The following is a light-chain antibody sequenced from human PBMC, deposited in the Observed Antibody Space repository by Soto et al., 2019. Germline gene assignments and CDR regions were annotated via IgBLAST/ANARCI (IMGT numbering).Light chain of an antibody. CDR3: SSYAGSNNWV. CDR2: EVS. V-gene: IGLV2-8*01. J-gene: IGLJ3*02. Sequence: QSALTQPPSASGSPGQSVTISCTGTSNDVGGYNYVSWYQQHPGKAPKVMIYEVSKRPSGVPDRFSGSKSGNPASLTVSGLQAEDEADYYCSSYAGSNNWVFGVGTKLTV. CDR1: SNDVGGYNY.